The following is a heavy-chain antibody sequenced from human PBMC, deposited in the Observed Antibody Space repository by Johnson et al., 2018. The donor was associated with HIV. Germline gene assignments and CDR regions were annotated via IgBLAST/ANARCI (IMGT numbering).Heavy chain of an antibody. CDR3: AREQLVLGSFRSDALDF. Sequence: VQLVESGGGVVQPGRSLRLSCAASGFTVSYNYMNWVRQAPGKGLEWVSIIYSDSDTYYADSVKGRFTISRDNSKNTLYLQMNSLRAEDTAVYYCAREQLVLGSFRSDALDFWGQGTMVTVSS. D-gene: IGHD6-13*01. V-gene: IGHV3-66*01. J-gene: IGHJ3*01. CDR1: GFTVSYNY. CDR2: IYSDSDT.